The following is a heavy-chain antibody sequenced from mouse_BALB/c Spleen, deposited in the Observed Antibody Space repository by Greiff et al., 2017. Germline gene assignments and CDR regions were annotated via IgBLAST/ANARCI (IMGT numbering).Heavy chain of an antibody. J-gene: IGHJ3*01. D-gene: IGHD1-2*01. V-gene: IGHV5-4*02. CDR2: ISDGGSYT. Sequence: EVQGVESGGGLVKPGGSLKLSCAASGFTFSDYYMYWVRQTPEKRLEWVATISDGGSYTYYPDSVKGRFTISRDNAKNNLYLQMSSLKSEDTAMYYCAREGNYYGSWFAYWGQGTLVTVSA. CDR1: GFTFSDYY. CDR3: AREGNYYGSWFAY.